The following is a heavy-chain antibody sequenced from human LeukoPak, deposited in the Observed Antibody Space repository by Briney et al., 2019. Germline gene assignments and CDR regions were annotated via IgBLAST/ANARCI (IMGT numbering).Heavy chain of an antibody. CDR1: GFTFSSYS. CDR3: ARDPCYYDSSGYYGEGVDY. V-gene: IGHV3-21*01. J-gene: IGHJ4*02. D-gene: IGHD3-22*01. CDR2: ISSSRNYI. Sequence: GGSLRLSCAASGFTFSSYSMNWVRQAPGKGLEWVSYISSSRNYIFYADSVKGRFTISRDNAKNSLYLQMNSLRAEDTAVYYCARDPCYYDSSGYYGEGVDYWGQGTLVTVSS.